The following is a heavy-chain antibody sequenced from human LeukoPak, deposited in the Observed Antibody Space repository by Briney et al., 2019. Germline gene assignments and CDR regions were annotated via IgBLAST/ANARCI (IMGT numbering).Heavy chain of an antibody. D-gene: IGHD2-2*01. CDR1: GFTFSSYS. CDR3: ARRDIVVVPAASDYYYMDV. V-gene: IGHV3-21*01. CDR2: ISSSSSYI. Sequence: GGSLRLSCAASGFTFSSYSMNWVRQAPGEGLEWVSSISSSSSYIYYADSVKGRFTISRDNAKNSLYLQMNSLRAEDTAVYYCARRDIVVVPAASDYYYMDVWGKGTTVTVSS. J-gene: IGHJ6*03.